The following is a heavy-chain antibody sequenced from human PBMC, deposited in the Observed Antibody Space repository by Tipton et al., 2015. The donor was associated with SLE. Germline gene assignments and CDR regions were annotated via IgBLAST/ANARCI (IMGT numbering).Heavy chain of an antibody. CDR3: AREGDSSANFYYYGVNV. V-gene: IGHV4-59*12. J-gene: IGHJ6*02. Sequence: TLSLTCTVSGGSISTYYWNWIRQPPGKGLEWVGNIYYNGGTNYNPSLKSRVTFSLDTSKNQFSLKLSSVTVADTAVYYCAREGDSSANFYYYGVNVWGQGTTVTVSS. CDR1: GGSISTYY. CDR2: IYYNGGT. D-gene: IGHD2-21*01.